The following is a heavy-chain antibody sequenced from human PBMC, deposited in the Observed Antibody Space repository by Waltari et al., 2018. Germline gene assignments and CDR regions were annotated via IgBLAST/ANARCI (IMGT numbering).Heavy chain of an antibody. J-gene: IGHJ6*02. CDR3: SKSLDF. V-gene: IGHV3-7*01. CDR1: GFTFSNSW. CDR2: IKPDGSEK. Sequence: EVQMVESGGGLVQPGGSLRLSCAASGFTFSNSWMDWVRPAPGKGLEWIANIKPDGSEKNYVDSVKGRFTISRDNTKNSLYLQMNSLRAEDTAVYYCSKSLDFWGPGTSVTVSS.